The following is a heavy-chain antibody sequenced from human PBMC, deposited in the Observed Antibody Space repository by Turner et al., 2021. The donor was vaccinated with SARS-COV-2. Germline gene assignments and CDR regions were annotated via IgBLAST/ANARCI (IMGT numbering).Heavy chain of an antibody. CDR2: IWYDGSNK. J-gene: IGHJ4*02. D-gene: IGHD5-12*01. CDR3: ARDGGYSGYAYFDY. CDR1: GFTLSSYG. Sequence: QVQLVESGGGVVQPGRSLRPPCAASGFTLSSYGMHWVRQAPGKGLELVAVIWYDGSNKYYADSVKGRFTISRDNSKNTLYLQMNSLRAEDTAVYYCARDGGYSGYAYFDYWGQGTLVTVSS. V-gene: IGHV3-33*01.